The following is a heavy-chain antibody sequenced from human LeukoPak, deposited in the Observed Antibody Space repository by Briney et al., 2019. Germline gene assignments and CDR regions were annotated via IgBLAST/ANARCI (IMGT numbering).Heavy chain of an antibody. D-gene: IGHD3-22*01. V-gene: IGHV4-34*01. Sequence: SETLSLTCTVSGDSLSTYYWSWIRQPPRKGLECIGGINHSGSTNYNPPPKSRVTLSVVTCKNQCSLKLSSVSAADTAVYYCARGGGQWLLLRWRYFDYGGQGTLVTVSS. CDR3: ARGGGQWLLLRWRYFDY. CDR2: INHSGST. CDR1: GDSLSTYY. J-gene: IGHJ4*02.